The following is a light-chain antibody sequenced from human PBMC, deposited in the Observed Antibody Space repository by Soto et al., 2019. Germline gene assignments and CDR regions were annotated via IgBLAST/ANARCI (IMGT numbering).Light chain of an antibody. CDR3: QQYDKLPVT. Sequence: DIQMTQSPSSLSASVGDRVTITCQASQDISNYLNWYQQKQGKAPKPLIYYASKLETGVPSRFSGSGSGTDFTFTISSLQPEDIATYYCQQYDKLPVTFGGGTKVEIK. CDR1: QDISNY. V-gene: IGKV1-33*01. CDR2: YAS. J-gene: IGKJ4*01.